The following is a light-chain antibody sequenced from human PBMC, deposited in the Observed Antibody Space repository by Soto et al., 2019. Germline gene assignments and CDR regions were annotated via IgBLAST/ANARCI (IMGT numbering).Light chain of an antibody. CDR1: QSVYSY. CDR2: DAS. J-gene: IGKJ4*01. Sequence: EIVLTQSPATLSLSPGERANLSCRASQSVYSYLAWYQQKPGQAPRLLIYDASGRATGIPDRFSGSGSGTDFTLTISRLEPEDFAVYYCQQYGNSPLTFGGGTKVDI. V-gene: IGKV3-20*01. CDR3: QQYGNSPLT.